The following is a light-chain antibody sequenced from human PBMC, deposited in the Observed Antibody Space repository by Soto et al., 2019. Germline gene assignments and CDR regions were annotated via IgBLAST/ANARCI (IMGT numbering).Light chain of an antibody. Sequence: EIVMTQSPATLSVSPGERATLSCRASQSISSNLAWYQQKPGQAPRLLIYDASTRATGIPARFSGSGSGAEFTLTISSLQSEDFAVYYCQHYNNWPPXTFGQGTKV. V-gene: IGKV3-15*01. CDR2: DAS. CDR1: QSISSN. J-gene: IGKJ1*01. CDR3: QHYNNWPPXT.